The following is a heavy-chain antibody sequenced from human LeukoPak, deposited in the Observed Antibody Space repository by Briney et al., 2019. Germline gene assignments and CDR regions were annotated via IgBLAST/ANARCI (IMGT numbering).Heavy chain of an antibody. CDR2: IYYSGST. J-gene: IGHJ3*02. CDR1: GGSISSYY. V-gene: IGHV4-59*01. Sequence: SETLSLTCTVSGGSISSYYWSWIRQPPGKGLEWIGYIYYSGSTNYNPSLKSRVTISVDTSKNQFSLKLSSVTAADTAVYYCARAYSESRDDFDIWGQGTMVTVSS. D-gene: IGHD1-26*01. CDR3: ARAYSESRDDFDI.